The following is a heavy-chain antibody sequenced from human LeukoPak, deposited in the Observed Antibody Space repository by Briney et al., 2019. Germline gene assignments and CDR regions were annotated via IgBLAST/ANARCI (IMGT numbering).Heavy chain of an antibody. J-gene: IGHJ4*02. CDR3: ARHVGASRLMVYATVDY. CDR1: GGSISSSSYY. D-gene: IGHD2-8*01. Sequence: SETLSLTCTVSGGSISSSSYYWGWIRQPPGKGLEWIGSIYYSGSTYYNPSLKSRVTISVDTSKNQFSLKLSSVTAADTAVYYCARHVGASRLMVYATVDYWGQGTLVTVSS. V-gene: IGHV4-39*01. CDR2: IYYSGST.